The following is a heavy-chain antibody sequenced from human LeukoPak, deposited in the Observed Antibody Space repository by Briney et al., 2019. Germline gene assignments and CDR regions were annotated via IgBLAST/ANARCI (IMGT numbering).Heavy chain of an antibody. CDR2: ISFDGTNK. CDR3: ARDMYDNGWSSFDY. D-gene: IGHD3-10*01. V-gene: IGHV3-30*14. Sequence: PGRSLRLSCAASGFTFSNYAMHWVRQAPGKGLEWVAVISFDGTNKYYAHPVQGRFTISRDNSKNTLYLQMNSLRAEDTALYYCARDMYDNGWSSFDYWGKGTLVTVSS. J-gene: IGHJ4*02. CDR1: GFTFSNYA.